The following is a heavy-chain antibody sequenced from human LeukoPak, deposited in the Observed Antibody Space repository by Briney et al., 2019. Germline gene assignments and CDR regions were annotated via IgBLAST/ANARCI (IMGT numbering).Heavy chain of an antibody. CDR1: GFTFSSYG. D-gene: IGHD4-17*01. CDR3: ARDDYGDYGFDRVQGEY. V-gene: IGHV3-30*03. J-gene: IGHJ4*02. Sequence: PGGSLRLSCAASGFTFSSYGMHWVRQAPGKGLERVAVISYDGSNKYYADSVKGRFTISRDNSKNTLYLQMNSLRAEDTAVYYCARDDYGDYGFDRVQGEYWGQGTLVTVSS. CDR2: ISYDGSNK.